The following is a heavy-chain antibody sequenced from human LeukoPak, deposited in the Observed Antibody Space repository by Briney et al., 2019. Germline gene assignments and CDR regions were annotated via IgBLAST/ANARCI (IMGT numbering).Heavy chain of an antibody. CDR1: GFTFSGSA. CDR2: IRSKANSYAT. D-gene: IGHD5-18*01. V-gene: IGHV3-73*01. Sequence: GGSLRLSCAASGFTFSGSAMHWVRQASGKVLEWLGRIRSKANSYATAYAASVKGRFTISRDDSKNTAYLQMNSLKTEDTAVYYCTRFRTAMDAFDIWGQGTMVTVSS. CDR3: TRFRTAMDAFDI. J-gene: IGHJ3*02.